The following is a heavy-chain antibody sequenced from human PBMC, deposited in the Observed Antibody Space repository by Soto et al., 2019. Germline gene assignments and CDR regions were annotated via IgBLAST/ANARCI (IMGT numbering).Heavy chain of an antibody. CDR2: ISWNSGKI. CDR1: GFNFDDHA. V-gene: IGHV3-9*01. CDR3: AKDKSNEELSVYYYNGLDV. Sequence: VQLEESGGGSVQPGRSLRLSCVASGFNFDDHAMHWVRQDPGRGLEWVAGISWNSGKIAYADSVKGRFIISRDNAKSSLYLQMNSLSGDDSALYYCAKDKSNEELSVYYYNGLDVWGQGTAVTVSS. D-gene: IGHD3-16*02. J-gene: IGHJ6*02.